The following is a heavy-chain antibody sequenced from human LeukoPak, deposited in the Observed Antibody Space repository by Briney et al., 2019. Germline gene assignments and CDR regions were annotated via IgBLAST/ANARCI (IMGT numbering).Heavy chain of an antibody. CDR2: INYSGST. J-gene: IGHJ4*02. V-gene: IGHV4-59*08. CDR3: ARHMTSVTLFDY. Sequence: SETLSLTCTVSGGSISSYYWSWIRQPPGKGLEWIGYINYSGSTNYNPSLKSRVTISVDTSKNQFSLNLSSVTAADTAVYYCARHMTSVTLFDYWGQGTLVTVSS. D-gene: IGHD4-17*01. CDR1: GGSISSYY.